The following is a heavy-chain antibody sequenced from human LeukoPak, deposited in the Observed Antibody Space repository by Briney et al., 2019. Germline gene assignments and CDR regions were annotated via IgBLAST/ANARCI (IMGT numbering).Heavy chain of an antibody. Sequence: ASVKVSCKASGYTFTSYGISWVRQAPGQGLEWMGWISAYNGNTNYAQKLQGRVTMTTDTSTSTAYMELRSLRSDDTAVYYCAREVDYYDTSDYFPLGYWGQGTLVTVSS. CDR2: ISAYNGNT. D-gene: IGHD3-22*01. CDR3: AREVDYYDTSDYFPLGY. V-gene: IGHV1-18*01. J-gene: IGHJ4*02. CDR1: GYTFTSYG.